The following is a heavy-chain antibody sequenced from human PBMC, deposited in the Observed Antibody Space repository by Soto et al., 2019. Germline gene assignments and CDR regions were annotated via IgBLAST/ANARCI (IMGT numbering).Heavy chain of an antibody. CDR1: GFTFSSYA. Sequence: EVQLLESGGGLVQPGGSLRLSCAASGFTFSSYAMSWVRQAPGKGLEWVSAISGSGGSTYYADSVKGRFTISRDNSKNTLYLQMNSLRAEDTAVYYCAKDQLRFLEWSSYYYGMDVWGQGTTVTVSS. J-gene: IGHJ6*02. D-gene: IGHD3-3*01. V-gene: IGHV3-23*01. CDR3: AKDQLRFLEWSSYYYGMDV. CDR2: ISGSGGST.